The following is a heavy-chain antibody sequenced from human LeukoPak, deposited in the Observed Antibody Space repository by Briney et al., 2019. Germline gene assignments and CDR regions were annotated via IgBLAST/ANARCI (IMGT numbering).Heavy chain of an antibody. CDR2: IYPDDSDT. D-gene: IGHD2-15*01. CDR3: ARQCSGGSCYYYYGMDV. V-gene: IGHV5-51*01. CDR1: GYSFTSYW. J-gene: IGHJ6*02. Sequence: GESLKISCKGSGYSFTSYWIGWVRQMPGKGLEWMGIIYPDDSDTRYSPSFQGQVTISADKSISTAYLQWSSLKASDTAMYYCARQCSGGSCYYYYGMDVWGQGTTVTVSS.